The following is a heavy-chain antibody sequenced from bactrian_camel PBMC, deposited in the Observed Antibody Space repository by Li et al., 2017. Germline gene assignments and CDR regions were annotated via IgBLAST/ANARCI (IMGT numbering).Heavy chain of an antibody. D-gene: IGHD7*01. CDR2: INSGGDDT. J-gene: IGHJ4*01. CDR1: GFSFRSYG. Sequence: DVQLVESGGGLVQPGGSLRLSCAASGFSFRSYGMSWVRQTPEMGLEWVSHINSGGDDTYYADSVKGRFTISRDNAKNTLYLQMDSLKPEDTAVYYCAADSMWWALYHWGQGTQVTVS. V-gene: IGHV3S40*01. CDR3: AADSMWWALYH.